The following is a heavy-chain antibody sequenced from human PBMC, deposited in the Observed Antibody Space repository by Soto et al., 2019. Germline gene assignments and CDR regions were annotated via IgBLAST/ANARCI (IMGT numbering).Heavy chain of an antibody. CDR1: GFTFDDYG. D-gene: IGHD2-2*02. CDR2: INWNGGST. J-gene: IGHJ5*02. Sequence: EVQLVESGGGVVRPGGSLRLSCAASGFTFDDYGMSWVRQAPGKGLEWVSGINWNGGSTGYADSVKGRFTISRDNAKNSLYLQMNSLRDEDTALYHCARDSGYCSSTSCYNNWFDPWGQGTLVTVSS. CDR3: ARDSGYCSSTSCYNNWFDP. V-gene: IGHV3-20*01.